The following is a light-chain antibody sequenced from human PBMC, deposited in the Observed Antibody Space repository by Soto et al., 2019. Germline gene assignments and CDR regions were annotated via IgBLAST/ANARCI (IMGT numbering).Light chain of an antibody. CDR3: QQYGSSRT. CDR1: QSVSSSY. Sequence: EIVLTQSPGTLSLSPGERATLSCRASQSVSSSYLAWYQQKPGLAPRLLIYGASSRATGIPDRFSGSGSGTDFTLTISRLEPEDFAVYYCQQYGSSRTFGPG. J-gene: IGKJ1*01. V-gene: IGKV3-20*01. CDR2: GAS.